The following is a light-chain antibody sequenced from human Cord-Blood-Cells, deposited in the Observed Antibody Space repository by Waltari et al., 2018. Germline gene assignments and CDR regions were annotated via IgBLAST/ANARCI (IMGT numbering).Light chain of an antibody. Sequence: QSALTQPPSASGSPGQSVTISCTGTRSDVGGYNYVSWYQQHPGKAPKLMIYEVSKRPSGFPGRFAGSKSGDTASLTVSGLQAEDEADYYCSSYAGSNKLVFGGGTKLTVL. V-gene: IGLV2-8*01. CDR3: SSYAGSNKLV. CDR2: EVS. CDR1: RSDVGGYNY. J-gene: IGLJ2*01.